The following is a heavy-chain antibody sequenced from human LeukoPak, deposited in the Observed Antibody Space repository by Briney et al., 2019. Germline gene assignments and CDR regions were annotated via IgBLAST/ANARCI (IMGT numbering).Heavy chain of an antibody. CDR2: ISGSGGIT. V-gene: IGHV3-23*01. CDR3: ASPYSSSWYYFDY. CDR1: GYTFSSYA. J-gene: IGHJ4*02. D-gene: IGHD6-13*01. Sequence: PGGSLRLSCAVSGYTFSSYALGWVRQAPGKGLEWVSIISGSGGITYYADSVKGRFTISRDNSKNTLYLQMNSLRAEDTAVYYCASPYSSSWYYFDYWGQGTLVTVSS.